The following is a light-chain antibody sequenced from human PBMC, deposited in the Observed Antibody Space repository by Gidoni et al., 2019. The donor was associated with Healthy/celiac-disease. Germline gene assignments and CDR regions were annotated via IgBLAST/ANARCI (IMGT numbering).Light chain of an antibody. J-gene: IGLJ3*02. CDR3: QVWDSSSDLTV. Sequence: SYVLTQPPSVSVAPGQTARITCGGNNIGSKRVHWYQQKPGQAPVLVVYDDSDRPSGIPERFSGSNSGNTATLTISRVEAGDEADYYCQVWDSSSDLTVFGGGTKLTVL. V-gene: IGLV3-21*02. CDR1: NIGSKR. CDR2: DDS.